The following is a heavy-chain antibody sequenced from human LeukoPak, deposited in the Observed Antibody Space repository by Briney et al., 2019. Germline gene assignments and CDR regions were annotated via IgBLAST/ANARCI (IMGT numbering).Heavy chain of an antibody. V-gene: IGHV1-2*02. Sequence: GASVKVSCKASGYTFTGYYMHWVRQAPGQGLEWMGWINPNSGGTNYAQKFQGRVTMTRDTSISTAYMELSRLRSDDTAVYYCARDHGDLWTAAWGTWGYYYYMDVWGKGTTVTVSS. CDR3: ARDHGDLWTAAWGTWGYYYYMDV. CDR2: INPNSGGT. J-gene: IGHJ6*03. CDR1: GYTFTGYY. D-gene: IGHD2-2*01.